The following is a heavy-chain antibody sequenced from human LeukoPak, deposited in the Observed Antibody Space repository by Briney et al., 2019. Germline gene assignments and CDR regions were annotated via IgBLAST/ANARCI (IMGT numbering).Heavy chain of an antibody. CDR2: IYYSGST. V-gene: IGHV4-39*01. CDR3: ARQGSVAVAPAWFDP. CDR1: SSYG. D-gene: IGHD6-19*01. Sequence: SSYGMHWVRQPPGKGLEWIGSIYYSGSTYYNPSLKSRVTISVDTSKNQFSLKLSSVTAADTAVYYCARQGSVAVAPAWFDPWGQGTLVTVSS. J-gene: IGHJ5*02.